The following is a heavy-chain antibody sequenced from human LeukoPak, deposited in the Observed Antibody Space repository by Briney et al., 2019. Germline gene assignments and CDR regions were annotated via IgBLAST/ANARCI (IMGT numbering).Heavy chain of an antibody. J-gene: IGHJ3*02. CDR3: ARRPLGFFGPAFDI. Sequence: PSETLSLTCTVSGGSISSYYWSWIRQPPGKGLEWIGYIYYSGSTNYNPSLKSRVTISVDTSKNQFSLKLSSVTAADTAVYYCARRPLGFFGPAFDIWGQGTMVTASS. CDR2: IYYSGST. CDR1: GGSISSYY. V-gene: IGHV4-59*08. D-gene: IGHD3-16*01.